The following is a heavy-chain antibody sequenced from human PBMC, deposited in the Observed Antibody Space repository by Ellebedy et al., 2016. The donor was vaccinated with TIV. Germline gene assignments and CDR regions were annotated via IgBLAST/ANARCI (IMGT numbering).Heavy chain of an antibody. J-gene: IGHJ4*02. CDR1: GFTFNTYG. Sequence: PGGSLRLSCAASGFTFNTYGMHWVRQAPGKGLEWVAFIRYDGSFKDYAVSVKGRFTISSDNSKNALYLQMNSLRTEDTAVFYCAKDGQWLVRGAIDSWGQGTLVAVSS. CDR2: IRYDGSFK. CDR3: AKDGQWLVRGAIDS. D-gene: IGHD6-19*01. V-gene: IGHV3-30*02.